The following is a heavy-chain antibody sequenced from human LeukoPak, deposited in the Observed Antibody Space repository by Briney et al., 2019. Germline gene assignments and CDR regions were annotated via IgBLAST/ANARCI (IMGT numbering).Heavy chain of an antibody. V-gene: IGHV3-49*04. CDR1: GFTFGDYA. D-gene: IGHD4-17*01. CDR3: TRDFAQYGDYEDY. Sequence: GGSLRLSCTASGFTFGDYAISWVRQAPGKGLEWVGLIRSKAYGGTTEYAASVKGRFTISRDDSKSIAYLQMNSLKTEDTAVYYCTRDFAQYGDYEDYWGQGTLVTVSS. J-gene: IGHJ4*02. CDR2: IRSKAYGGTT.